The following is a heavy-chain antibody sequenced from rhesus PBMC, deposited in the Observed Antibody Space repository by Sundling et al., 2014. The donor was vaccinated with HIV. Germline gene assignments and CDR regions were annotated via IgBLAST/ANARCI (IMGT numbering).Heavy chain of an antibody. CDR2: VYGSDTGT. Sequence: QVQLQESGPGLVKPSETLSLTCAVSGGSIIDSYRWTWIRQSPGKGLEWLGFVYGSDTGTTYNPSLKSRLTISKDTSKNLFSLRLNSVTAADTAVYYCARDAIFGLRGFAYWGQGVLVTVSS. CDR1: GGSIIDSYR. D-gene: IGHD3-3*01. J-gene: IGHJ4*01. V-gene: IGHV4S10*01. CDR3: ARDAIFGLRGFAY.